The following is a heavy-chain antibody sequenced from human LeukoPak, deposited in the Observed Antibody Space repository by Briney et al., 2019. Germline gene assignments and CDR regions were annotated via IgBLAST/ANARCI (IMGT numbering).Heavy chain of an antibody. CDR3: ARGYCSGGSCYTVDY. V-gene: IGHV4-59*12. D-gene: IGHD2-15*01. Sequence: GSLRLSCAASGFTFRTYWMSWVRQAPGKGLEFIGYIHYSGSTHYNPSLKNRVTISADTSKNQFSLKLSSVTAADTAVYYCARGYCSGGSCYTVDYWGQGTLVTVSS. J-gene: IGHJ4*02. CDR1: GFTFRTYW. CDR2: IHYSGST.